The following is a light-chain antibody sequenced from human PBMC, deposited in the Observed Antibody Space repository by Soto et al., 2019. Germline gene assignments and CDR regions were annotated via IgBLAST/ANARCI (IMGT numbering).Light chain of an antibody. J-gene: IGLJ2*01. Sequence: QSVLIQPPSASETPGQRVTISCSGSSSNIGSNYVYWYQQLPGTAPKVLIYRNNQRPSGVPDRISGSKSGTSASLAISGLRSEDEADYYCATWDDSLSGVVFGGGTKLTVL. CDR3: ATWDDSLSGVV. V-gene: IGLV1-47*01. CDR2: RNN. CDR1: SSNIGSNY.